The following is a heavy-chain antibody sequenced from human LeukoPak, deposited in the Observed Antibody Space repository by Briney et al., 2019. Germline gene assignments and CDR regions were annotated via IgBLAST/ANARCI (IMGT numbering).Heavy chain of an antibody. D-gene: IGHD5-18*01. CDR3: ARYSYGYRGQYFQH. CDR2: INHSGST. Sequence: SETLSLTCAVYGGSFSGYYWSWIRQPPGKGLEWIGEINHSGSTNYNPSLKSRVTISVDTSKNQFSLKLSSVTAADTAVYYCARYSYGYRGQYFQHWGQGTLVTVSS. V-gene: IGHV4-34*01. CDR1: GGSFSGYY. J-gene: IGHJ1*01.